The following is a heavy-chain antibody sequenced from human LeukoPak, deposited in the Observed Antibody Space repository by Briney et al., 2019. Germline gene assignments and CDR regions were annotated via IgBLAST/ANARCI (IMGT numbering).Heavy chain of an antibody. CDR1: GFTFSSYS. V-gene: IGHV3-21*01. Sequence: GGSLRLSCAASGFTFSSYSMNWVRQAPGKGLEWVSSISSSSSYIYYADSVKGRFTISRDNAKNSLYPQMNSLRAEDTAVYHCAREGSGTYYFDYWGQGTLVTVSS. D-gene: IGHD3-10*01. CDR2: ISSSSSYI. J-gene: IGHJ4*02. CDR3: AREGSGTYYFDY.